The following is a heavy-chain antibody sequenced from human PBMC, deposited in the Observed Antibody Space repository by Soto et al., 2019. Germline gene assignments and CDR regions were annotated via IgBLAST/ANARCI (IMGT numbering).Heavy chain of an antibody. J-gene: IGHJ4*02. CDR1: GFAFSSYW. CDR3: ARDLSGNTTPYFDL. Sequence: GGSLTLSCAASGFAFSSYWMHWVRQTPGQGTVWVSRIYIDESRPGYANSVMGRLIFSRDNAKNTLYLQMSSLTVEDTAVYYFARDLSGNTTPYFDLWGEGTLVTVSS. V-gene: IGHV3-74*01. CDR2: IYIDESRP. D-gene: IGHD1-7*01.